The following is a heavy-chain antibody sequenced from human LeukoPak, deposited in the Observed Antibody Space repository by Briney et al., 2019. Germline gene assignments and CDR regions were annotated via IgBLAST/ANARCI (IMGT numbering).Heavy chain of an antibody. Sequence: SETLSLTCTVSGGSISSYYWSWIRQPPGKGLEWIGYIYYSGSTNYNPSLKSRVTISVDTSKYQFSLNLSSVTAADTAVYHCARHKFPKYYYDSSGQGDAFDIWGQGTMVTVSS. D-gene: IGHD3-22*01. CDR2: IYYSGST. J-gene: IGHJ3*02. CDR3: ARHKFPKYYYDSSGQGDAFDI. CDR1: GGSISSYY. V-gene: IGHV4-59*08.